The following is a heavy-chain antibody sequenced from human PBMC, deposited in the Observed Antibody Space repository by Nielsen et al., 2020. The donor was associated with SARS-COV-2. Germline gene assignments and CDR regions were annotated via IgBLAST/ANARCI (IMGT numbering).Heavy chain of an antibody. D-gene: IGHD3-10*01. CDR2: ISSSSSTI. CDR1: GFTFSSYS. J-gene: IGHJ4*02. CDR3: ARGYGSGSYYPLYFDY. Sequence: GESLKISCAASGFTFSSYSMNWVRQAPGKGLEWVSYISSSSSTIYYADSVKGRFTISRDNAKNSLYLQMNSLRAEDTAVYYCARGYGSGSYYPLYFDYWGQGTLVTVSS. V-gene: IGHV3-48*01.